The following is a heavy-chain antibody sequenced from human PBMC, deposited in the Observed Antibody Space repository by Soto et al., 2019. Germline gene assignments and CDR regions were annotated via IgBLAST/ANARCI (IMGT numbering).Heavy chain of an antibody. CDR3: ARSPGVMVDY. CDR2: INHSGST. Sequence: QVLLQQWGAGLLKPSETLSLTCAVYGGSFSGYYWSWIRQPPGKGLEWIGEINHSGSTNYNPSLKSRVTIPVETSTNQFSLKLSAVTAADTAVYYCARSPGVMVDYWGQGTLVTVSS. J-gene: IGHJ4*02. CDR1: GGSFSGYY. V-gene: IGHV4-34*01. D-gene: IGHD2-8*01.